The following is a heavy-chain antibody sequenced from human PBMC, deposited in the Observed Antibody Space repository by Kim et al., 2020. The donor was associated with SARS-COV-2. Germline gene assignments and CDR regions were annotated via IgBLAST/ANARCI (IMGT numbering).Heavy chain of an antibody. CDR2: ISYAGSNK. V-gene: IGHV3-30-3*01. Sequence: GALRLSCAASGFTFSSYAMHWVRQAPGKGLEWVAVISYAGSNKYYADSVQGRFTISRDNSKHTLYLQMNSLRAEDTAVYYCARDTTYDHQLPDPYYDFWSGDFDYWVQGTLVTVSS. CDR3: ARDTTYDHQLPDPYYDFWSGDFDY. J-gene: IGHJ4*02. D-gene: IGHD3-3*01. CDR1: GFTFSSYA.